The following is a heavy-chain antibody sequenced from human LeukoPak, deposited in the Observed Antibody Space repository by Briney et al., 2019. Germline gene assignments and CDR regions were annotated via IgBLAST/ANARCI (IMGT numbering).Heavy chain of an antibody. J-gene: IGHJ4*02. V-gene: IGHV4-59*08. CDR1: GGSISNYY. CDR3: ARAGYSSGGYFDY. Sequence: SETLSLTCTVSGGSISNYYWSWIRQPPGKRLEWIGYVSYSGSSSSNPSLESRVSISVDTSKNQFSLKLSSVTAADTAVYYCARAGYSSGGYFDYWGQGTLVTVSS. D-gene: IGHD6-19*01. CDR2: VSYSGSS.